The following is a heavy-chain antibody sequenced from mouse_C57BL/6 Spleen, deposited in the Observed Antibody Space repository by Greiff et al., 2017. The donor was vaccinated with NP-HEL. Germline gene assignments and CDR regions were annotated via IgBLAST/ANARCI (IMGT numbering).Heavy chain of an antibody. Sequence: VKQRPIQGLEWIGNIDPSDSETHYNQKFKDKATLTVDKSSSTAYMQLSSLTSEDSAVYYCAIYYEEHHWGQGTTLTVSS. J-gene: IGHJ2*01. CDR2: IDPSDSET. D-gene: IGHD1-1*01. V-gene: IGHV1-52*01. CDR3: AIYYEEHH.